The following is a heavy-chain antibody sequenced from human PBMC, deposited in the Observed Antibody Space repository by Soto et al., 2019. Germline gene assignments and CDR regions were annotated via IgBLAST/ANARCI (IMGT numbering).Heavy chain of an antibody. D-gene: IGHD2-15*01. V-gene: IGHV3-30*18. CDR2: ISYDGNNK. J-gene: IGHJ6*02. Sequence: QVQLVESGGGVVQPGRSLRLSCAASGFTFSSYGMHWVRQAPGKGLEWVAVISYDGNNKYYADSVKGRFTISRDNSKNTLYLQMNSLRAEDTAVYYCPKDEVLVVAVARDYYGMDVWGQGTTVTVSS. CDR3: PKDEVLVVAVARDYYGMDV. CDR1: GFTFSSYG.